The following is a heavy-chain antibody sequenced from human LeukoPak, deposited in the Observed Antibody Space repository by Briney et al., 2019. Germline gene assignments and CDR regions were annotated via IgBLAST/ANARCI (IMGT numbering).Heavy chain of an antibody. CDR3: ARRLTQYDCFDP. Sequence: SQTLSLTCAISGDSVSSNSVTWNWIRQSPSRGLEWLGRIYYRSTWYNDYAVSVRGRITVNPDTSKNQFSLHLNSVTPEDTAVYYCARRLTQYDCFDPWGQGILITVSS. CDR2: IYYRSTWYN. CDR1: GDSVSSNSVT. J-gene: IGHJ5*02. V-gene: IGHV6-1*01. D-gene: IGHD2-2*01.